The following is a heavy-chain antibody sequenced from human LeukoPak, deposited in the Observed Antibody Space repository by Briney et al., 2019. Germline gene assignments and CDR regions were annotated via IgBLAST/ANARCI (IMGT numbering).Heavy chain of an antibody. CDR2: ISGSGGST. J-gene: IGHJ4*02. V-gene: IGHV3-23*01. Sequence: RPGGSLRLSCAASGFTFSSYAMSWVRQAPGKGLEWVSAISGSGGSTYYADSVKGRFTISRDNSKNTLYLQMSSLRAEDTAVYYCAKEEDVVGATTFDYWGQGTLVTVSS. D-gene: IGHD1-26*01. CDR1: GFTFSSYA. CDR3: AKEEDVVGATTFDY.